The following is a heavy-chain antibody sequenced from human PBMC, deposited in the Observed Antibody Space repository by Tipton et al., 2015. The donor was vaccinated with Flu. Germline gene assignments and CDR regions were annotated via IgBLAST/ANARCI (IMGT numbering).Heavy chain of an antibody. Sequence: SLRLSCAASGFTFDDYAMHWVRQAPGKGLKWVSGISWNSGSIGYADSVKCRFTISRDNAENSLFLQMDSLRAEDMALYYCARGYGRYYDSRGLDYLGQGTLVTVSS. D-gene: IGHD3-22*01. V-gene: IGHV3-9*03. CDR2: ISWNSGSI. CDR1: GFTFDDYA. J-gene: IGHJ4*02. CDR3: ARGYGRYYDSRGLDY.